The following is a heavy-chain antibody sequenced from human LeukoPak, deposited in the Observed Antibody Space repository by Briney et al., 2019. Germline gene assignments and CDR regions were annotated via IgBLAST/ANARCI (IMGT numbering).Heavy chain of an antibody. CDR3: ARDRWGYSYGGD. V-gene: IGHV3-7*01. D-gene: IGHD5-18*01. CDR2: IKQDGSEK. CDR1: GFTFSSYW. Sequence: GGSLRLSCAASGFTFSSYWMSWVRQAPGKGLEWVANIKQDGSEKYYADSVKGRFTISRENAKNSLYLQLNSLRAEVTAVYYGARDRWGYSYGGDWGQGTLVTVSS. J-gene: IGHJ4*02.